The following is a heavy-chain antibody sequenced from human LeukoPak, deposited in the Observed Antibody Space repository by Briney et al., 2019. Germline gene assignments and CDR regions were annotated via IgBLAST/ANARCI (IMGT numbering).Heavy chain of an antibody. D-gene: IGHD7-27*01. CDR2: IYPGDSDT. J-gene: IGHJ6*03. CDR1: GYSFTSYW. CDR3: ARQEGAWGYSYYYMDV. V-gene: IGHV5-51*01. Sequence: GESLKISCKGSGYSFTSYWIGWVRQMPGKGLEWMGIIYPGDSDTRYSPSFQGQVTISADKSISTAYLQWSSLKASDTAMYYCARQEGAWGYSYYYMDVWGKGTTVTISS.